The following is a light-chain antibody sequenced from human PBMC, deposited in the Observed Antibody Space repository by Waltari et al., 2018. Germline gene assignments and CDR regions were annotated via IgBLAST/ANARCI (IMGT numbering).Light chain of an antibody. CDR1: TGPVTSGHY. CDR3: FVSYDGAEGV. CDR2: DTT. Sequence: QAVVTQEPSLTVSTGGTVTLTCGSSTGPVTSGHYPYWFQQKPGQAPRTLISDTTNKNSWTPARFSGSLLGGKAALTLSGAQPEDEADYYCFVSYDGAEGVFGGGTKLTVL. V-gene: IGLV7-46*01. J-gene: IGLJ3*02.